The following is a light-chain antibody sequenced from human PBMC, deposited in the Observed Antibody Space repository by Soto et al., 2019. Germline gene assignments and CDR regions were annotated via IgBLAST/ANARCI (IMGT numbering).Light chain of an antibody. Sequence: QSALTQPASVSGSPGQSITISCTGTSSDVGSYNLVSWYQQHPGKAPKLMIYEGSKRPSGVSNRFSGSKSGNTASLTISGLQAEDDADYYCCSYAGSTTFGVFGGGTRVTVL. CDR2: EGS. CDR1: SSDVGSYNL. J-gene: IGLJ3*02. CDR3: CSYAGSTTFGV. V-gene: IGLV2-23*03.